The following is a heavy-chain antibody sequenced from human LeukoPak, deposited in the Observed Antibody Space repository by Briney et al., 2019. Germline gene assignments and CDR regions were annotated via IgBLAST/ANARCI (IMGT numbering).Heavy chain of an antibody. D-gene: IGHD3-10*01. Sequence: SETLSLTCTISGGSVSDYYWSWIRQSPGKGLEWIGYIYYTGSTTYNPSLKSRVTMSADTTKNQFSLKLNSVTAADTAVYYCAASKKYGSGSYYVYYMDVWGKGTTVTISS. CDR3: AASKKYGSGSYYVYYMDV. J-gene: IGHJ6*03. CDR1: GGSVSDYY. CDR2: IYYTGST. V-gene: IGHV4-59*02.